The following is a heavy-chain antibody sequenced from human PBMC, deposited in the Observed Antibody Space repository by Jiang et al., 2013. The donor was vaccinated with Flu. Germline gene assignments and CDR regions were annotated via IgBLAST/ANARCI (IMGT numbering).Heavy chain of an antibody. Sequence: GSGLVKPSETLSLTCTVSGGSISSSSYYWGWIRQPPGKGLEWIGSIYYSGSTYYNPSLKSRVTISVDTSKNQFSLKLSSVTAADTAVYYCARQRYSGYGDDYWGQGTLVTVSS. V-gene: IGHV4-39*01. J-gene: IGHJ4*02. CDR3: ARQRYSGYGDDY. CDR2: IYYSGST. D-gene: IGHD5-12*01. CDR1: GGSISSSSYY.